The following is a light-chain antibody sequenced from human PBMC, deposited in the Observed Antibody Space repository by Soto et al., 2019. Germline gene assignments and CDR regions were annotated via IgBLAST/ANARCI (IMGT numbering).Light chain of an antibody. Sequence: QSVLTQPPSASGTPGQRVFISCSGSSSNIGGTNYAYWYQQLPGAAPKLLMHNNNLRPSGVPERISGSKSGTSASLAISGLRSEDEAVYYCASWDDSLGALIFGGGTKLTVL. CDR3: ASWDDSLGALI. J-gene: IGLJ2*01. CDR2: NNN. CDR1: SSNIGGTNY. V-gene: IGLV1-47*02.